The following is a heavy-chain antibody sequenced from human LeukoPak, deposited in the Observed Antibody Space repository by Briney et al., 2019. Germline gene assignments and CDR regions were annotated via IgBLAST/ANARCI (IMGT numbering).Heavy chain of an antibody. CDR2: ISSSRSYI. D-gene: IGHD2-15*01. J-gene: IGHJ6*02. CDR3: ARSSDGVVVASMDV. CDR1: GFTFSSYS. V-gene: IGHV3-21*01. Sequence: GGSLRLSCAASGFTFSSYSMNWVRQAPGEGLEWGSSISSSRSYIYYAESVKGRFTISRDNAKNSLYLQMNSLRAEDTAVYYCARSSDGVVVASMDVWGQGTTVTVSS.